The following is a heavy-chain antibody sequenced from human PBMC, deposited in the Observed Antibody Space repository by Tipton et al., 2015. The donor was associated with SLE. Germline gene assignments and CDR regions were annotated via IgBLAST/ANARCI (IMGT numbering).Heavy chain of an antibody. CDR2: ISRDGGET. J-gene: IGHJ3*01. D-gene: IGHD1-26*01. Sequence: SLRLSCEVSGFTFSSYSMNWVRQAPGKGLEWVSGISRDGGETYFTDSVKGRFTISRDNSKDTLYLQMNSLTADDTAVYYCAKDRDGGIWLHAFDVWGQGTMVTVSS. CDR1: GFTFSSYS. V-gene: IGHV3-23*01. CDR3: AKDRDGGIWLHAFDV.